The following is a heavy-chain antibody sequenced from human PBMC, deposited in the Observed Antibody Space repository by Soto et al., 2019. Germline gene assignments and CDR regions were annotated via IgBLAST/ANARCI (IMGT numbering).Heavy chain of an antibody. V-gene: IGHV4-4*07. D-gene: IGHD1-1*01. CDR3: AKDRSTMRWFDP. CDR2: VQMSGTT. CDR1: GASVMSYH. Sequence: SETLSLTCAVSGASVMSYHCIFSRQAAGKGLEWIGRVQMSGTTNYNPSLKTRVTMSLDTSRNEVSLTMTSVTAADTAVYFCAKDRSTMRWFDPWGQGILVTVSS. J-gene: IGHJ5*02.